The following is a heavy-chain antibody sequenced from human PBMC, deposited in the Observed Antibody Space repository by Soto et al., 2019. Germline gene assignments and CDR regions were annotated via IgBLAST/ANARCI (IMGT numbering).Heavy chain of an antibody. J-gene: IGHJ6*02. CDR3: AKDLGPLRLLNYYFYGLDV. CDR1: GFTVSSSY. CDR2: IESGGST. Sequence: EVQLVETGGGVIQRGGSLRLSCNASGFTVSSSYMSWVRQAPGMGLGWVAVIESGGSTHYADSVKGRFTISRDNSKNMIYLQLHTLRAEDTAVYYCAKDLGPLRLLNYYFYGLDVWGQGTTATVSS. V-gene: IGHV3-53*02. D-gene: IGHD2-15*01.